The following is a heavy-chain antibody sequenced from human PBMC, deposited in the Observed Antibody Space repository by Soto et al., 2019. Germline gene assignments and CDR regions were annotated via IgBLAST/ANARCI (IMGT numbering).Heavy chain of an antibody. Sequence: SETLSLTCTVSGGSISSSSYYWGWIRQPPGKGLEWIGSIYYSGSTYYNPSLKSQVTISVDTSKNQFSLKLSSVTAADTAVYYCARLVYYDPRGAKFDLWGQGTLVTV. V-gene: IGHV4-39*01. CDR1: GGSISSSSYY. J-gene: IGHJ5*02. D-gene: IGHD3-22*01. CDR2: IYYSGST. CDR3: ARLVYYDPRGAKFDL.